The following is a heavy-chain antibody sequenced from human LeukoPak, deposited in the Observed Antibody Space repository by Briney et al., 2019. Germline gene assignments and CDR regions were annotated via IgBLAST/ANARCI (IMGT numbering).Heavy chain of an antibody. Sequence: KSSETLSLTCTVSGGSISSGSYYWSWIRQPAGKGLEWIGRIYTSGSTNYNPSLKSRVTISVDTSKNQFSLKLSSVTAADTAVYYCARETSTAANAYNWFDPWGQGTLVTVSS. CDR2: IYTSGST. V-gene: IGHV4-61*02. D-gene: IGHD2-2*01. J-gene: IGHJ5*02. CDR3: ARETSTAANAYNWFDP. CDR1: GGSISSGSYY.